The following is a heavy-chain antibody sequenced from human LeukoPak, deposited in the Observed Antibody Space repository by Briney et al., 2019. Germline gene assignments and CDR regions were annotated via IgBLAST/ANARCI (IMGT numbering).Heavy chain of an antibody. CDR2: ISGSGSST. J-gene: IGHJ3*02. V-gene: IGHV3-23*01. Sequence: GGSLRLSCATSGFIFSHHAMNWVRQAPGKGLEWVSAISGSGSSTYYADSVKGRFTISRDNSKNTLYLQMNSLRAEDTAVYYCAKDLSSGWPDAFDIWGQGTMVTVSS. CDR3: AKDLSSGWPDAFDI. D-gene: IGHD6-19*01. CDR1: GFIFSHHA.